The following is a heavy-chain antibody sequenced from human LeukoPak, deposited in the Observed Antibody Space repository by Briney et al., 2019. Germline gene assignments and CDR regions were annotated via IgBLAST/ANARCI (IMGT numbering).Heavy chain of an antibody. V-gene: IGHV3-30*18. J-gene: IGHJ6*03. CDR2: ISYDGSDK. Sequence: GGSLRLSCAASGFTFSSYWMSWVRQAPGKGLAWVTLISYDGSDKYYADSVKGRFTISRDNSKNTLYLQMNSLRAEDTAVYYCAKCILTGYYKGYMDVWGKGTTVTISS. CDR1: GFTFSSYW. D-gene: IGHD3-9*01. CDR3: AKCILTGYYKGYMDV.